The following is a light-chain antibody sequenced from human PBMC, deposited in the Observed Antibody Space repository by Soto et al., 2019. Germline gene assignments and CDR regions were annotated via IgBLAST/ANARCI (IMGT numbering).Light chain of an antibody. J-gene: IGKJ3*01. Sequence: DIQMTQSPATLSASVGDRVSITCRASQDISRWLAWYQQKPGKAPKLLIYAASSLQSGVPSRFSGSGSGTDFTLTISSLQPEDFATYYCQQSYSTPFTFGPGTKVDIK. V-gene: IGKV1-39*01. CDR1: QDISRW. CDR3: QQSYSTPFT. CDR2: AAS.